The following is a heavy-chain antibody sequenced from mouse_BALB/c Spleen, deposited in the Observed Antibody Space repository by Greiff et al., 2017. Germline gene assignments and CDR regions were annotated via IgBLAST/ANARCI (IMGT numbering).Heavy chain of an antibody. Sequence: QVQLQQSGPELVKPGASVRISCKASGYTFTSYYIRWVKQRPGQGLEWIGWIYPGNVNTKYNEKFKGKATLTADKSSSTAYMQLSSLTSEDSAVYFGARSWATKAMDYGGQGTSVTVSS. CDR1: GYTFTSYY. CDR2: IYPGNVNT. D-gene: IGHD3-1*01. J-gene: IGHJ4*01. V-gene: IGHV1S56*01. CDR3: ARSWATKAMDY.